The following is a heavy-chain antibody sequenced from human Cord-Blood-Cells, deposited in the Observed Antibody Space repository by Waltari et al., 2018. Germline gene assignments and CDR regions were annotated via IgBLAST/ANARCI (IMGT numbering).Heavy chain of an antibody. CDR3: ARDSDFWSGYYDAFDI. J-gene: IGHJ3*02. V-gene: IGHV4-38-2*02. CDR1: GYSISSGYY. Sequence: QVQLQESGPGLVKPSETLSLTCAVSGYSISSGYYWGWIRQPPGKGLEWIGSIYHSGSTYYNPSLKSRGTRSVDTSKNQFSLKLSSVTAADTAVYYCARDSDFWSGYYDAFDIWGQGTMATVSS. D-gene: IGHD3-3*01. CDR2: IYHSGST.